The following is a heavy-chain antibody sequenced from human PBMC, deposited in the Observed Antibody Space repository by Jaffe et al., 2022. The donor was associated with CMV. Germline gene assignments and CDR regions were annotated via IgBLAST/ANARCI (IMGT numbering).Heavy chain of an antibody. CDR3: ARSYTLFGVVKLYYYNGLDV. CDR1: GFSLTTNSGMC. V-gene: IGHV2-70*15. D-gene: IGHD3-3*01. J-gene: IGHJ6*02. CDR2: IDWDDNK. Sequence: QVTLREAGPAVVKPTQTLTLTCTFSGFSLTTNSGMCVSWIRQPPGKALEWLARIDWDDNKYYSTSLKSRLTISQDTSKNQVVLRMTNMDPADTATYYCARSYTLFGVVKLYYYNGLDVWGRGTTVTVSS.